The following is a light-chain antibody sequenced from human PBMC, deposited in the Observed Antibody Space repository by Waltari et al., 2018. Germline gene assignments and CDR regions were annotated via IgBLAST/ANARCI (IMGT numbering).Light chain of an antibody. J-gene: IGLJ3*02. Sequence: QSVLAQPPSVSGAPGQRVTISCTGSSSNIGAGYVVHWYQQLPGTPPKLPIYANTNRPSGVPDRFSGSKSGTSASLAITGLQAEDEGDYYCQSYDYSLSGWVFGGGTKLTVL. CDR3: QSYDYSLSGWV. V-gene: IGLV1-40*01. CDR2: ANT. CDR1: SSNIGAGYV.